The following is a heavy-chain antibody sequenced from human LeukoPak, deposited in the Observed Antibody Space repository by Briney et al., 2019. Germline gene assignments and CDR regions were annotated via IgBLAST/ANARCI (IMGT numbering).Heavy chain of an antibody. CDR2: IRSKPNNYAA. Sequence: GGSLRLSCAASGLNFSRSAIHWVRQASGKGLEWVGRIRSKPNNYAAVCAVSVKGRFNISRDDSKNTAYLQMNSLKTEDTAVYYCTMYYDSSGLFDYWGQGTLVTVSS. D-gene: IGHD3-22*01. CDR3: TMYYDSSGLFDY. J-gene: IGHJ4*02. CDR1: GLNFSRSA. V-gene: IGHV3-73*01.